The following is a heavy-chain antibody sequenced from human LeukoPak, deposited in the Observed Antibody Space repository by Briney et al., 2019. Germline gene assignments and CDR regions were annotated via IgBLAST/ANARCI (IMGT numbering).Heavy chain of an antibody. CDR2: ISYDGSNK. D-gene: IGHD3-10*01. CDR1: GFTFSSYA. CDR3: ARSRITMVRGVISD. J-gene: IGHJ4*02. V-gene: IGHV3-30*04. Sequence: GRSLRLSCAASGFTFSSYAMHWVRQAPGKGLEWVAVISYDGSNKYYGDSVKGRFTISRDNSKNTLYLQMNSLRAEETVVYYGARSRITMVRGVISDWGQGTLVTVSS.